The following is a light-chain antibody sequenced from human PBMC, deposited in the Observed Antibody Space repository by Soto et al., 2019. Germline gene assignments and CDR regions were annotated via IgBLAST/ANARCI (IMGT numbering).Light chain of an antibody. CDR1: SSDVGGYSR. CDR2: EVS. J-gene: IGLJ1*01. V-gene: IGLV2-14*01. Sequence: QSVLTQPASVSGSPGQSITISCTGTSSDVGGYSRVSWYQHHPGKAPKLIIYEVSDRPSGVSNRFSGSKSGNTASLTISGLQAEDEADYYCQSYDSSLSGYVFGTGTKV. CDR3: QSYDSSLSGYV.